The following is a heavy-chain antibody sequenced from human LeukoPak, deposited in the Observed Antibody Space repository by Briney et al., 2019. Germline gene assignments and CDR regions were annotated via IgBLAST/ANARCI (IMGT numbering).Heavy chain of an antibody. CDR3: ARDLDKNWNYEVGNAFDI. CDR2: ISYDGSNK. J-gene: IGHJ3*02. Sequence: PGGSLRLSCAASGFTFSSYGMHWVRQAPGKGLEWVAVISYDGSNKYYADSVKGRFTISRDNSKNTLYLQMNSLRAEDTAVYYCARDLDKNWNYEVGNAFDIWGQGTMVTVSS. CDR1: GFTFSSYG. V-gene: IGHV3-30*03. D-gene: IGHD1-7*01.